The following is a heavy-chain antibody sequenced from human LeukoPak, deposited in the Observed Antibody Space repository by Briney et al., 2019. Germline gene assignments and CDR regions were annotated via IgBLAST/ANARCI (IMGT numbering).Heavy chain of an antibody. CDR3: ARAGGGVTFYYYYYMDV. Sequence: ASVKVSCKASGYTFTGYYMHWLRKAPGQGLEWMGRINPNSGGTNYAQKFQGRVTMTRDTSISTAYMELSRLRSGDTAVYYCARAGGGVTFYYYYYMDVWGKGTTVTVSS. J-gene: IGHJ6*03. V-gene: IGHV1-2*06. CDR2: INPNSGGT. D-gene: IGHD1-26*01. CDR1: GYTFTGYY.